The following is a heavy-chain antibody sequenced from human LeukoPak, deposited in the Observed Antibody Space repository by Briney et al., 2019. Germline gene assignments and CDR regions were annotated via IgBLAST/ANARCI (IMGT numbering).Heavy chain of an antibody. CDR2: IYYSGST. D-gene: IGHD3-22*01. J-gene: IGHJ5*02. Sequence: SHTLSLPCTVSGRSISRYYWSWIRQPPGKGLEWIGYIYYSGSTNYNPSLKSRVTISVDASKNQFSLKLSSVTAADTAVYYCARLYYYSSASIWFDPWGQGTLVTVSS. CDR1: GRSISRYY. CDR3: ARLYYYSSASIWFDP. V-gene: IGHV4-59*07.